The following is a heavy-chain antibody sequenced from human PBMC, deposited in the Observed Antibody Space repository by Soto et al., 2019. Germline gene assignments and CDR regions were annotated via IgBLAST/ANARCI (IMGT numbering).Heavy chain of an antibody. V-gene: IGHV1-18*01. J-gene: IGHJ4*02. CDR2: ISAYNGNT. D-gene: IGHD2-15*01. Sequence: ASVKVSCKASGYTFTSYGISWVRQAPGQGLEWMGWISAYNGNTNYAQKLQGRVTMTADTSTSTAYMELRSLKTEDTAVYYCTADLPTPIPQVVHWGQGTLVTVSS. CDR3: TADLPTPIPQVVH. CDR1: GYTFTSYG.